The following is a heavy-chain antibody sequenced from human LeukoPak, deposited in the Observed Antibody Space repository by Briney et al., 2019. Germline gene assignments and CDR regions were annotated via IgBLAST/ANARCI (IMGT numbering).Heavy chain of an antibody. Sequence: SETLSLTCTVSGGSISSSSYYWGWIRQPPGKGLEWIGSIYYSGSTYYNPSLKSRVTISVDTSKNQFSLKLSSVTAADTAVYYCARGYSGYDYTWGQGTLVTVSS. CDR3: ARGYSGYDYT. V-gene: IGHV4-39*07. J-gene: IGHJ4*02. CDR2: IYYSGST. CDR1: GGSISSSSYY. D-gene: IGHD5-12*01.